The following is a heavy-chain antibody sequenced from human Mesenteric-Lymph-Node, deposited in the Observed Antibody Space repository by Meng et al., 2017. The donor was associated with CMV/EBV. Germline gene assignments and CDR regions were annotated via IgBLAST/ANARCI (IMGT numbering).Heavy chain of an antibody. D-gene: IGHD2-2*01. CDR2: IYWNDDK. CDR3: AHSSLLASSDAFDI. Sequence: SWIRQPPGKALEWLALIYWNDDKRYSPSLKSRLTITKDTSKNQVVLTMTNMDPVDTATYYCAHSSLLASSDAFDIWGQGTMVTVSS. J-gene: IGHJ3*02. V-gene: IGHV2-5*01.